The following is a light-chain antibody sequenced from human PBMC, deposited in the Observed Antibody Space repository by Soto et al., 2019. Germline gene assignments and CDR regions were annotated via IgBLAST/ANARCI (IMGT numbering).Light chain of an antibody. V-gene: IGKV4-1*01. CDR2: WAS. CDR3: QQYYSTPLT. J-gene: IGKJ4*01. Sequence: DIVMTQSPDSLAVSLGERATINCKSSQSVLYSSNNKNYLAWYQQKPGQPPKLLIYWASTRESGVPDRFSGSGSGTAFTLTISSLQAEDVAVYYCQQYYSTPLTFGGGNQVEIK. CDR1: QSVLYSSNNKNY.